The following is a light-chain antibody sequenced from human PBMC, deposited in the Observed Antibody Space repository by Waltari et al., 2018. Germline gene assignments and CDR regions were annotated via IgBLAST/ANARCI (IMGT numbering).Light chain of an antibody. CDR1: QSVLYSSNNKNY. CDR3: QQYYSTPPT. V-gene: IGKV4-1*01. CDR2: WAS. Sequence: IVMTQSPDSLAVSLGERATINCKSSQSVLYSSNNKNYLAWYQQKPGQPPKLLIYWASTRESGVPDRFSGSGSGTDFTLTISSLQAEDVAVYYCQQYYSTPPTFGQGTTLEIK. J-gene: IGKJ2*01.